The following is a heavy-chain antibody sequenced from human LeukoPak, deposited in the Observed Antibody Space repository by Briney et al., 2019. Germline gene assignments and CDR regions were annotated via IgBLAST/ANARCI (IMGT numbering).Heavy chain of an antibody. Sequence: SETLSLTCTVSGGSISSYYWSWIRQPPGKGLEWIGYIYYSGSTNYNPSLKSRVTISVDTSKNQFSLKLSSVTAADTAVYYCARSGYYDFWYWFDPWGQGTLVTVSS. CDR2: IYYSGST. V-gene: IGHV4-59*01. D-gene: IGHD3-3*01. CDR1: GGSISSYY. J-gene: IGHJ5*02. CDR3: ARSGYYDFWYWFDP.